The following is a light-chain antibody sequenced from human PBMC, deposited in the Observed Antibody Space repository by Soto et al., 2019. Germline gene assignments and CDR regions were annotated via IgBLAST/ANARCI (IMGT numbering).Light chain of an antibody. V-gene: IGKV3-11*01. Sequence: EVVLTQSPVTLFLSPGERATLSCRASQSFRGLLAWYQQKPGQAPRLLSYEAYNRATGIPPRFSGSGSGTDFTLTISSLEPEDSAVYYCQQRHMWPITFGQGTRLEIK. CDR3: QQRHMWPIT. J-gene: IGKJ5*01. CDR2: EAY. CDR1: QSFRGL.